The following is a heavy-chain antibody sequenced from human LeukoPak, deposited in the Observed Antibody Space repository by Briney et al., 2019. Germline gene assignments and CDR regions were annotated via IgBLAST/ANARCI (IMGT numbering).Heavy chain of an antibody. CDR3: ARGVVDYDFWSGFDGNNWFDP. J-gene: IGHJ5*02. CDR1: GGSISSYY. CDR2: IYSSGST. V-gene: IGHV4-4*07. D-gene: IGHD3-3*01. Sequence: SETLSLTMTVSGGSISSYYCSWIRQPAGKGLYSIVRIYSSGSTSYNPSLKSRVTMSVDTSKNQFSLKLSSVTAADTAVYYCARGVVDYDFWSGFDGNNWFDPWGQGTLVTVS.